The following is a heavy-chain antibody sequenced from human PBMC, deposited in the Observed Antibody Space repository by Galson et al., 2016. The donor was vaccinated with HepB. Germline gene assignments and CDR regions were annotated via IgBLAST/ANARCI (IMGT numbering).Heavy chain of an antibody. CDR3: AKDSYYDILTAYSHFDY. D-gene: IGHD3-9*01. CDR2: VSWNSGSI. CDR1: GFTFDDYA. J-gene: IGHJ4*02. V-gene: IGHV3-9*01. Sequence: SLRLSCAASGFTFDDYALHWVRQAPGKGLELVAGVSWNSGSIGYADSEKSRFTISRDNAKNSLYLQMNSLRAEDTALYYCAKDSYYDILTAYSHFDYWGQGTLVTGSS.